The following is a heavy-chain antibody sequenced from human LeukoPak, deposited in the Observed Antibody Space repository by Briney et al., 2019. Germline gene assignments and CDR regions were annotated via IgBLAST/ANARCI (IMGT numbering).Heavy chain of an antibody. Sequence: PSETLSLTCTVSGGSISSYYWSWIRQPPGKGLEWIGRIYTSGSTNYNPSLKSRVTISVDTSKNQFSLKLSSVTAADTAVYYCARGAGYDFWSGLYYWGQGTLVTVSS. CDR3: ARGAGYDFWSGLYY. V-gene: IGHV4-4*08. CDR1: GGSISSYY. D-gene: IGHD3-3*01. CDR2: IYTSGST. J-gene: IGHJ4*02.